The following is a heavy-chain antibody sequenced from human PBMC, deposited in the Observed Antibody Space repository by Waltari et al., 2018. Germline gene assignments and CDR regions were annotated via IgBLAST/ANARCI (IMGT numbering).Heavy chain of an antibody. J-gene: IGHJ5*02. CDR3: TREVVPAATIVVNWFDP. D-gene: IGHD2-2*01. CDR2: IITISGNP. Sequence: QVQLVQSGSELKKPGASVKVSCKASGYTFTSYAINWVRQAPGQGLELMGWIITISGNPTSAQGFTGRFVFSLDTSVSTAYLQINNLQADDTAIYYCTREVVPAATIVVNWFDPWGQGTLVTVSS. CDR1: GYTFTSYA. V-gene: IGHV7-4-1*02.